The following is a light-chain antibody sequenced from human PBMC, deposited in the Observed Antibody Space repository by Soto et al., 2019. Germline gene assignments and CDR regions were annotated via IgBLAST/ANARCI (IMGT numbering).Light chain of an antibody. V-gene: IGKV3D-11*02. CDR1: QNINRY. CDR3: QPRSNSAIT. Sequence: ETVVTQTGSTSCRARVHMAIVAGRASQNINRYLAWYRQKPGQPPRLLIYDASTRATGIPARFSVIGHGTDFTRTISTLEPYEFALYSCQPRSNSAITVPRGTRLEIK. CDR2: DAS. J-gene: IGKJ5*01.